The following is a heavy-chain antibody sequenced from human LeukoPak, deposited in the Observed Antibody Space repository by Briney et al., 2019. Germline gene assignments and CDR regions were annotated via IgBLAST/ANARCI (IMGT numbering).Heavy chain of an antibody. CDR3: AKDLGDGFDY. CDR2: ISGSGGST. D-gene: IGHD2-21*02. V-gene: IGHV3-23*01. Sequence: LRLSXXXSGXTFXSYAMSWVRQAPGKGLEWVSAISGSGGSTYYADSVKGRFTISRDNSKNTLYLQMNSLRAEDTAVYYCAKDLGDGFDYWGQGTLVTVSS. J-gene: IGHJ4*02. CDR1: GXTFXSYA.